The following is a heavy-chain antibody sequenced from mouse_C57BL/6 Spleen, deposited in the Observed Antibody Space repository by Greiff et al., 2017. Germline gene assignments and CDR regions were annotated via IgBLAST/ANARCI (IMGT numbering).Heavy chain of an antibody. CDR3: ARDYSPWYFGG. CDR1: GYTFTSYW. D-gene: IGHD2-12*01. Sequence: QVQLQQPGAELVQPGASVKLSCKASGYTFTSYWMHWVKQRPGRGLEWIGRIDPKSGGTKYNEKFKSKATLTVDKPSSTAYMQLSSLTSEDSAVYYCARDYSPWYFGGWGTGATVTVSS. J-gene: IGHJ1*03. CDR2: IDPKSGGT. V-gene: IGHV1-72*01.